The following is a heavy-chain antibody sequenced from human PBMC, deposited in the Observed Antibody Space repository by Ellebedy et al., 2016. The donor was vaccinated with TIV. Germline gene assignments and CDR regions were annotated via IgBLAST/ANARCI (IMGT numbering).Heavy chain of an antibody. CDR2: IKEDGSEE. CDR3: ARRTPNWGFFDY. Sequence: PGGSLRLSCAASGFTFSLNWMYWVRQAPGKGLEWVANIKEDGSEEYYVDSVKGRFTISTDNSKNTLYLQMNSLRAEDTAVYYCARRTPNWGFFDYWGQGTLLTVSS. D-gene: IGHD7-27*01. J-gene: IGHJ4*02. V-gene: IGHV3-7*03. CDR1: GFTFSLNW.